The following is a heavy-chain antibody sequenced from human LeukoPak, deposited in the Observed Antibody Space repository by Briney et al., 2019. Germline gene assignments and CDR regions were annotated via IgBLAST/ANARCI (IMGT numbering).Heavy chain of an antibody. D-gene: IGHD5-18*01. V-gene: IGHV3-49*03. Sequence: RSLSLSCTACGFILGDHAMTWIRQAAARGREWVGFIRKVGYGETTEYDASVKGRFTISRDNSTSIAYLKMNSLKTDDTAVYYCARGPIQLWLHNGMDVWGQGTTVIVSS. CDR2: IRKVGYGETT. J-gene: IGHJ6*02. CDR1: GFILGDHA. CDR3: ARGPIQLWLHNGMDV.